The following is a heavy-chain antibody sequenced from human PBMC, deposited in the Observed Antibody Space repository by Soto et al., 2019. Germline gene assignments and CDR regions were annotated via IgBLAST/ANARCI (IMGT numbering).Heavy chain of an antibody. Sequence: SETLSLTCTVSGSSISSGGYYWSWIRQHPGKGLEWIGYIYYSGSTYYNPSLKSRVTISVDTSKNQFSLKLSSVTAADTAVYYCAREPPRRGYYYDSSGSQDPGYWGQGTLVTVSS. CDR2: IYYSGST. J-gene: IGHJ4*02. CDR3: AREPPRRGYYYDSSGSQDPGY. D-gene: IGHD3-22*01. V-gene: IGHV4-31*03. CDR1: GSSISSGGYY.